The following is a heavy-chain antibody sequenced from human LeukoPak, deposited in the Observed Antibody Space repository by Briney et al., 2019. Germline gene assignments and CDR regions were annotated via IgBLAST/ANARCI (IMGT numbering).Heavy chain of an antibody. CDR3: ARGVVAAAGGYFDL. J-gene: IGHJ4*02. D-gene: IGHD2-15*01. CDR1: GGSISSSNYY. V-gene: IGHV4-39*07. Sequence: SETLSLTCTVSGGSISSSNYYWGWIRQPPGKGLEWIGSIYYSGSTYYNPSLKSRVTISVDMSKNQFSLKVSSVTAADTAVYYCARGVVAAAGGYFDLWGQGTLVTVSS. CDR2: IYYSGST.